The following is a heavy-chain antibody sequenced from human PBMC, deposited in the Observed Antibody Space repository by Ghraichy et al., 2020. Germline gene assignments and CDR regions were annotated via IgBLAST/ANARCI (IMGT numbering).Heavy chain of an antibody. CDR1: GFTFSSYS. CDR2: ISSSSSYI. Sequence: GGSLRLSCAASGFTFSSYSMNWVRQAPGKGLEWVSSISSSSSYIYYADSVKGRFTISRDNAKNSLYLQMNSLRAEDTAVYYCARADSMVRGVIITGWGQGTLVTVSS. D-gene: IGHD3-10*01. CDR3: ARADSMVRGVIITG. V-gene: IGHV3-21*01. J-gene: IGHJ4*02.